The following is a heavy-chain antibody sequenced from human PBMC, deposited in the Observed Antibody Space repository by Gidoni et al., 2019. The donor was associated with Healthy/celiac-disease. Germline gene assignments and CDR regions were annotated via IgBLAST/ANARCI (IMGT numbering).Heavy chain of an antibody. CDR2: IIPISGTA. D-gene: IGHD3-10*01. Sequence: QVQLVQSGAEVKKHGSSVKVSCKASGGNFSSYDISWVRQAPGKGLEWMGGIIPISGTANYAQKFQGRVTITADESTSTAYRELSSLRSEDTAVYYCARPNQPDGWFGELLRVHDYYYGMDVLGQGTTVTVSS. CDR1: GGNFSSYD. CDR3: ARPNQPDGWFGELLRVHDYYYGMDV. J-gene: IGHJ6*02. V-gene: IGHV1-69*01.